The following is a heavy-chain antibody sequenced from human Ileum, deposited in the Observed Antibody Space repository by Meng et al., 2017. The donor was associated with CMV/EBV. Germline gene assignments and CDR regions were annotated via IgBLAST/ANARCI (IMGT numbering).Heavy chain of an antibody. CDR2: IFPTDSET. D-gene: IGHD1-26*01. CDR1: GYRFSDYW. J-gene: IGHJ4*02. Sequence: KGSGYRFSDYWIAWVRQLPGKGLEWMGIIFPTDSETRLSPSFEGQVTISADRTINTAYLQWSSLKASDSAMYYCVRTISGSSLATFDYWGQGTLVTVSS. V-gene: IGHV5-51*01. CDR3: VRTISGSSLATFDY.